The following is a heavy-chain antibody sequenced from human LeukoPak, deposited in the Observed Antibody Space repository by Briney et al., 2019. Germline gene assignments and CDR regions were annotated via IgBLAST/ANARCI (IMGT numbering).Heavy chain of an antibody. V-gene: IGHV3-7*01. Sequence: GGSLRLSCVASGFSFSSAWMNWVRQAPGKGLEWVANIKQDGTEKYYVDSVKGRFTISRDNAKNSLYLQMNSLRAEDTAVYYCARDFTVHWGQGTLVTVSS. D-gene: IGHD4-11*01. J-gene: IGHJ4*02. CDR1: GFSFSSAW. CDR3: ARDFTVH. CDR2: IKQDGTEK.